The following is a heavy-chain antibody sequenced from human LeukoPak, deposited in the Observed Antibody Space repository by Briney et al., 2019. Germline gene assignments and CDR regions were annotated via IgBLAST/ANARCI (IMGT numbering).Heavy chain of an antibody. V-gene: IGHV3-48*01. CDR2: ISSSSTI. J-gene: IGHJ4*02. Sequence: GGSLRLSCAASGFTFSSYSMNWVRQAPGKGLEWVSYISSSSTIYYADSVKGRFTISRDNAKNSLYLQMNSLRAEDTAVYYCARHHYSGWSEDYWGQGTLVTVSS. CDR1: GFTFSSYS. D-gene: IGHD6-19*01. CDR3: ARHHYSGWSEDY.